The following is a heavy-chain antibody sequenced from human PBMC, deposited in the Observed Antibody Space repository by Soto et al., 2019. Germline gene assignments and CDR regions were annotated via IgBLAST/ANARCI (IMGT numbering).Heavy chain of an antibody. J-gene: IGHJ4*02. CDR3: AREKSYGDSFDY. V-gene: IGHV3-7*01. D-gene: IGHD4-17*01. Sequence: PGGSLRLSCAASGFTFRSYWISWVRQAPGKGLEWVANMNQDGSEKYFVGSVKGRFTISRDNAKSSLYLQMNSLRAEDTAVYYCAREKSYGDSFDYWGQGTLVTSPQ. CDR1: GFTFRSYW. CDR2: MNQDGSEK.